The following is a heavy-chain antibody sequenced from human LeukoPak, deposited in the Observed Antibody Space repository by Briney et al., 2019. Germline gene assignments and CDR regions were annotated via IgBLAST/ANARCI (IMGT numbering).Heavy chain of an antibody. Sequence: SETLSLTCAVYGGSFSSYYWSWIRQPPGKGLEWIGYIYYSGSTNYNPSLKSRVTISVDTSKNQFSLKLSSVTAADTAVYYCARQTAMVRGVITSGAFDIWGQGTMVTVSS. CDR1: GGSFSSYY. CDR3: ARQTAMVRGVITSGAFDI. J-gene: IGHJ3*02. V-gene: IGHV4-59*01. D-gene: IGHD3-10*01. CDR2: IYYSGST.